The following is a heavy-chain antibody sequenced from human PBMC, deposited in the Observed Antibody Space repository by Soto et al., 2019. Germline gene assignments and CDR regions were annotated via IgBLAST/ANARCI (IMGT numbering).Heavy chain of an antibody. J-gene: IGHJ4*02. Sequence: SETLSLTCTVSGGSISSGGYYWSWIRQHPGKGLEWIGYIYYSGSTYYNPSLKSRVTISVDTSKNQFSLKLSSVTAADTAVYYCARARYHPPHIDYWGQGTLVTVSS. V-gene: IGHV4-31*03. D-gene: IGHD2-2*01. CDR1: GGSISSGGYY. CDR2: IYYSGST. CDR3: ARARYHPPHIDY.